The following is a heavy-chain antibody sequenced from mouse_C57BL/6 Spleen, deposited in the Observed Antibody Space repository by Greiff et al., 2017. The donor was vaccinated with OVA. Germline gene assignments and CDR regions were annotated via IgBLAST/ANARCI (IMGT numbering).Heavy chain of an antibody. V-gene: IGHV1-50*01. CDR1: GYTFTSYW. D-gene: IGHD3-2*02. CDR3: ARFRDSSGAAWFAY. Sequence: QVQLQQPGAELVKPGASVKLSCKASGYTFTSYWMQWVKQRPGQGLEWIGEIDPSDSYTNYNQKFKGKATLTVDTSSSTAYMQLSSLTSEDSAVYYCARFRDSSGAAWFAYWGQGTLVTVSA. CDR2: IDPSDSYT. J-gene: IGHJ3*01.